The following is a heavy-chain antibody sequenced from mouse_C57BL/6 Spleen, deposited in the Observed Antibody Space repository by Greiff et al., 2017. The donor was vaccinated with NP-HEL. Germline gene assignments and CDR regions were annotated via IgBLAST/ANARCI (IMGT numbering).Heavy chain of an antibody. CDR1: GYSITSGYY. V-gene: IGHV3-6*01. CDR3: ARGSAYSKGFAY. Sequence: EVQLVESGPGLVKPSQSLSLTCSVTGYSITSGYYWNWIRQFPGNKLEWMGYISYDGSNNYNPSLKNRISITRDTSKNQFFLKLNSVTTEDTATYYCARGSAYSKGFAYWGQGTLVTVSA. CDR2: ISYDGSN. D-gene: IGHD2-5*01. J-gene: IGHJ3*01.